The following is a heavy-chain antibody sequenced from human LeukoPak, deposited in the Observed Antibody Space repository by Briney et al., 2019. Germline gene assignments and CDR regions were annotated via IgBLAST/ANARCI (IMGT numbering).Heavy chain of an antibody. CDR2: ISTSGGST. V-gene: IGHV3-23*01. Sequence: GGSLRLSCAASGFTFGSYAMSWVRQAPGKGLEWVSGISTSGGSTSYADSVKGRFTISRDNPRNTLYMQMNSLRAEDTAVYYCAIMQRDYDGSGYWVQWGQGTLVTVSS. CDR3: AIMQRDYDGSGYWVQ. CDR1: GFTFGSYA. J-gene: IGHJ4*02. D-gene: IGHD3-22*01.